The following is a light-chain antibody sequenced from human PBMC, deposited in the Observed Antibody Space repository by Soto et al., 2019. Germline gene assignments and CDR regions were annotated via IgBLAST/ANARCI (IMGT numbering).Light chain of an antibody. CDR3: CSYAGSSTLV. V-gene: IGLV2-23*02. CDR1: SSDVGSYNL. CDR2: EVN. Sequence: QSVLTQPASVSGSPGQSITISCTGTSSDVGSYNLVSWYQQYPGKAPKLMIYEVNKRPSGVSNRFSGSKSGNTASLTISGLQAEDEADYYCCSYAGSSTLVFGGGTKLTVL. J-gene: IGLJ2*01.